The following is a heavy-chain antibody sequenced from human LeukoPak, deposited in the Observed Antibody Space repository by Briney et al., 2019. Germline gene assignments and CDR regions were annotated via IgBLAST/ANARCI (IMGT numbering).Heavy chain of an antibody. D-gene: IGHD3-22*01. CDR2: IKQDGSEK. V-gene: IGHV3-7*01. CDR1: GFTFSNFW. CDR3: ARSWGSAMIVVVSGGGAFDY. Sequence: PGGSLRLSCAASGFTFSNFWMSWVRQAPGKGLEWVANIKQDGSEKYYVDSVKGRFAISRDSAKNSLYLQMNSLRAEDTAVYYCARSWGSAMIVVVSGGGAFDYWGQGTLVTVSS. J-gene: IGHJ4*02.